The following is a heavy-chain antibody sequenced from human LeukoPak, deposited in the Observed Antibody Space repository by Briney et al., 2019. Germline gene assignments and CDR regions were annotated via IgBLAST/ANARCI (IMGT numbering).Heavy chain of an antibody. CDR1: GYTFTSYD. D-gene: IGHD1-1*01. CDR3: ARPNWNDLHFDY. CDR2: MNPNSGNT. J-gene: IGHJ4*02. Sequence: GASVKVSCKASGYTFTSYDINWVRQATGQGLEWMGWMNPNSGNTGYAQKFQGRVTITRNTSISTAYMELSSVTAADTAVYYCARPNWNDLHFDYWGQGTLVTVSS. V-gene: IGHV1-8*03.